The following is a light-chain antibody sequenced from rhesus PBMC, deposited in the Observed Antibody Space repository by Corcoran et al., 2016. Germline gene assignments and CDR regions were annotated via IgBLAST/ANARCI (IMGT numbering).Light chain of an antibody. CDR1: ENVNNY. CDR2: KAS. Sequence: DIQMTQSPSSLSASVGDRVTITCRASENVNNYLNWYQQKPGKAPKLLIYKASNLQSGVPSRFSGSGSRTDYTFTISSLQPEDVATYYCQHGYGTPFTFGPGTKLDIK. V-gene: IGKV1-74*01. J-gene: IGKJ3*01. CDR3: QHGYGTPFT.